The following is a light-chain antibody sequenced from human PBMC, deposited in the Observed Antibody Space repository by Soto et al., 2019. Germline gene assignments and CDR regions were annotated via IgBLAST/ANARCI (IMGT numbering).Light chain of an antibody. CDR2: GAS. CDR1: QSVSSN. Sequence: ILMTQSPATLSVSAGERATLSCRASQSVSSNLAWYQKKPGQAPRLLLYGASTRATGIPARFSGSGSGTEFTLTISSLQSEDFAVYYCQQYNNWPPWTFGQGTKVDI. J-gene: IGKJ1*01. CDR3: QQYNNWPPWT. V-gene: IGKV3-15*01.